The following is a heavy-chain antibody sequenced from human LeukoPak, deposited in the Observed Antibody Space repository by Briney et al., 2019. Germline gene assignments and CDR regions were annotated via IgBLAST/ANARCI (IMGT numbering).Heavy chain of an antibody. CDR2: IYYSGST. Sequence: SETLSLTCTVSGGSISSYYWSWIRQPPGKGLEWIGYIYYSGSTNYNPSLKSRVTISVDTSKNQFSLNLSSVTAADTAVYCAKDRVGVPAAIYYYGMDVWGQGTTVTVSS. CDR1: GGSISSYY. D-gene: IGHD2-2*01. J-gene: IGHJ6*02. CDR3: AKDRVGVPAAIYYYGMDV. V-gene: IGHV4-59*12.